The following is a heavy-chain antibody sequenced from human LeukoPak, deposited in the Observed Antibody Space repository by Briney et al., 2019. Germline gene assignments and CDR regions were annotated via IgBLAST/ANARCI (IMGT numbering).Heavy chain of an antibody. CDR1: GFTFSSYW. J-gene: IGHJ4*02. D-gene: IGHD5-24*01. CDR2: IKQGGSEK. Sequence: GGSLRLSCAASGFTFSSYWMSWVRQAPGKGLEWVANIKQGGSEKYYGVSVKGRFTISRDNAKNSLYLQMNSLRAEDTAVYYCARDRDGYYYWGQGTLVTASS. CDR3: ARDRDGYYY. V-gene: IGHV3-7*01.